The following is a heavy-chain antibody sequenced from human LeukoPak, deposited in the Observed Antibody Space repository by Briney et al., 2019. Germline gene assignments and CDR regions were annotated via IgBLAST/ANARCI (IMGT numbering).Heavy chain of an antibody. Sequence: SETLSLTCTVSGGSISSXXYYWSWIRQHPGKGXEXXXXXYYSGSTYYNPSLKSRVTISVDTSKNQFSLKLSPVTAADTAVYYCARVRWYDFWSGYLSYYYYYGMDVWGQGTTVTVSS. J-gene: IGHJ6*02. D-gene: IGHD3-3*01. CDR1: GGSISSXXYY. V-gene: IGHV4-31*03. CDR2: XYYSGST. CDR3: ARVRWYDFWSGYLSYYYYYGMDV.